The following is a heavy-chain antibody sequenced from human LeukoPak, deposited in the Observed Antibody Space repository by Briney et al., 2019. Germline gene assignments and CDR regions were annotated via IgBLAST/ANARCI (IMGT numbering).Heavy chain of an antibody. D-gene: IGHD3-10*01. Sequence: ASVKVSCKASGYTFTSYAMNWVRQAPGQGLEWMGWINTNTGNPTYAQGFTGRFVFSLDTSVSTAYLQISSLKAEDTAVYYCARNYYGSGSYYRVGILGYNWFDPWGQGTLVTASS. CDR2: INTNTGNP. J-gene: IGHJ5*02. CDR3: ARNYYGSGSYYRVGILGYNWFDP. V-gene: IGHV7-4-1*02. CDR1: GYTFTSYA.